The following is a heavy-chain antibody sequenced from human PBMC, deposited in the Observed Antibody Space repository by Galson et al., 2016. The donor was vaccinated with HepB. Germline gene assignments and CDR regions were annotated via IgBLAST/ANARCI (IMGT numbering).Heavy chain of an antibody. Sequence: LSLTCSLSGGSISSFYWSWIRQSPGKGLEWVGYIYYSGYAKYNPSLKSRVAMSVDTSKNQFSLRVSSVTTADTAVYYCARGGNAVDYVTWFDPWGQGTLVTVSS. CDR2: IYYSGYA. CDR3: ARGGNAVDYVTWFDP. D-gene: IGHD4-17*01. V-gene: IGHV4-59*01. J-gene: IGHJ5*02. CDR1: GGSISSFY.